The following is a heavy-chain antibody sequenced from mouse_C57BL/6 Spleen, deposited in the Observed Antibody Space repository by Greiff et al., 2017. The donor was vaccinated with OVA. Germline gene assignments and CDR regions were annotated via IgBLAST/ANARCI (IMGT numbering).Heavy chain of an antibody. D-gene: IGHD2-3*01. V-gene: IGHV1-78*01. CDR1: GYTFTDHT. J-gene: IGHJ2*01. Sequence: QVQLQQSDAELVKPGASVKISCKVSGYTFTDHTIHWMKQRPEQGLEWIGYIYPRDGSTKYNEKFKGKATLTADKSSSPAYMQLNSLTSEDSAVYVFEMGDGYCSCYFDCWGQGTTLTVSS. CDR3: EMGDGYCSCYFDC. CDR2: IYPRDGST.